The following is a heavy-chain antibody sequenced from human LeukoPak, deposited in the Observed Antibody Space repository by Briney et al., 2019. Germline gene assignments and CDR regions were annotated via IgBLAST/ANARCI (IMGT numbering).Heavy chain of an antibody. CDR2: IYYSGST. CDR3: ARDNWNYGSSMDV. Sequence: SETLSLTCTVSSGSISSYYWSWIRQPPGKGLEWIGYIYYSGSTNYNPSLKSRVTISVDTSKNQFSLKLSSVTAADTAVYYCARDNWNYGSSMDVWGQGTTVTVSS. D-gene: IGHD1-7*01. V-gene: IGHV4-59*01. J-gene: IGHJ6*02. CDR1: SGSISSYY.